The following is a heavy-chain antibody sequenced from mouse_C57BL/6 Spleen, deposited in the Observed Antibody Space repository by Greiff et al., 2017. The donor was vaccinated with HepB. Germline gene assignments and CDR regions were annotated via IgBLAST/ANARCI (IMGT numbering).Heavy chain of an antibody. CDR2: ISSGSSTI. V-gene: IGHV5-17*01. CDR3: ARTYSNYFDY. Sequence: DVQLVESGGGLVKPGGSLKLSCAASGFTFSDYGMHWVRQAPEKGLEWVAYISSGSSTIYYADTVKGRFTISRDNAKNTLFLQMTSLRYEDTAMYYCARTYSNYFDYWGQGTTLTVSS. D-gene: IGHD2-5*01. CDR1: GFTFSDYG. J-gene: IGHJ2*01.